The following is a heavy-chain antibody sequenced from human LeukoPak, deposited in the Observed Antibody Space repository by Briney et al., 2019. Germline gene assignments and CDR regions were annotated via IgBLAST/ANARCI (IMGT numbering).Heavy chain of an antibody. Sequence: ASVKVSCKASGYTFTSYDINWVRQATGQGLEWMGWMNPNRGNTGYAQKFQGRVTMTRNNSISTAYMELSSLRSEDTAVYYCARVNRGWFGSQEDYWGQGTLVTVSS. CDR3: ARVNRGWFGSQEDY. CDR1: GYTFTSYD. V-gene: IGHV1-8*01. CDR2: MNPNRGNT. J-gene: IGHJ4*02. D-gene: IGHD3-10*01.